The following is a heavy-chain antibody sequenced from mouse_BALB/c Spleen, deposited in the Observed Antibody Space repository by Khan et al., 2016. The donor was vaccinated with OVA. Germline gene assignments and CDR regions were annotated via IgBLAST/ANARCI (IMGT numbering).Heavy chain of an antibody. CDR3: GRGRSY. CDR2: IHYSGST. CDR1: GYSITSDYA. V-gene: IGHV3-2*02. J-gene: IGHJ3*01. Sequence: EVQFQESGPGLVKPSQSLSLTCTVTGYSITSDYAWNWIRQFPGNRLEWRGYIHYSGSTSKTTSLKSRMSISRDTSKNQIFLQLNSVTTEDTATYYCGRGRSYWGQGTLVTVSA.